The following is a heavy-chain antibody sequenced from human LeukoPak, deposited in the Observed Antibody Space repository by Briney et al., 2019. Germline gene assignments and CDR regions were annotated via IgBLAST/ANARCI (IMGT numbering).Heavy chain of an antibody. D-gene: IGHD3-3*01. J-gene: IGHJ4*02. V-gene: IGHV3-30*03. CDR2: ISFDGSNE. CDR3: ARDGGFLASYYFDY. Sequence: GRSLRLSCAASGFTFSSYGMHWVRQAPGKGPEWVAVISFDGSNEYYADSVKGRFTISRDNSKNTLYLQMNSLRAEDTAVYSCARDGGFLASYYFDYWGQGTLVTVSS. CDR1: GFTFSSYG.